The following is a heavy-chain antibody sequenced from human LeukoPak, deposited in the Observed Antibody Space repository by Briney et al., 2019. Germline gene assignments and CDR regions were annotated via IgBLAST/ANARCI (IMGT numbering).Heavy chain of an antibody. CDR2: INHSGST. J-gene: IGHJ6*03. CDR3: AKTSHYYYYYMDV. V-gene: IGHV4-34*01. CDR1: GGSFSGYY. Sequence: SETLSLTCAVYGGSFSGYYWSWIRQPPGKGLEWIGEINHSGSTNYNPSLKSRVTISVDTSKNQFSLKLSSVTAADTAVYYCAKTSHYYYYYMDVWGKGTTVTISS.